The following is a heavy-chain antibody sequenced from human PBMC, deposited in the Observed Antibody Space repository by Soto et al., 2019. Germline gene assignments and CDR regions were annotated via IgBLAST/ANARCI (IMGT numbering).Heavy chain of an antibody. D-gene: IGHD3-3*01. V-gene: IGHV3-7*01. CDR3: ARVRKGDFWSGHYWPAAYYYYGMDV. Sequence: PGGSLRLPCAASGFTFSSYWMSWVRQAPGKGLEWVANIKQDGSEKYYVVSVKGRFTISRDXXKNSLYLQMNRLRAEDTAVYYCARVRKGDFWSGHYWPAAYYYYGMDVWGQGTTVTVSS. J-gene: IGHJ6*02. CDR1: GFTFSSYW. CDR2: IKQDGSEK.